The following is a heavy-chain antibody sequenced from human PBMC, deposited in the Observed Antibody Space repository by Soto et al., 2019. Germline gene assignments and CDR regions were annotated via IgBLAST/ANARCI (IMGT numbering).Heavy chain of an antibody. Sequence: PSRTLSLTCAISGDSVSSSSAAWDLIRQSPSRGLEWLGRTYYRSKWIHEYAVSMESRITINPDTSKNQFSLHLYSVTPEDTAVYYCAGVVWFRGMDVWGEGTPVTVSS. CDR3: AGVVWFRGMDV. CDR1: GDSVSSSSAA. CDR2: TYYRSKWIH. V-gene: IGHV6-1*01. J-gene: IGHJ6*04. D-gene: IGHD3-16*01.